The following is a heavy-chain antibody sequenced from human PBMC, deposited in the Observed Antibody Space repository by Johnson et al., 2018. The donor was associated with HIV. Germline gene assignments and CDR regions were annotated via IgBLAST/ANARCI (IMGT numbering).Heavy chain of an antibody. J-gene: IGHJ3*01. D-gene: IGHD3-10*01. Sequence: QVQLVESGGGVVQPGRPLRLSCVASGFIFSDYAMHWVRQAPSKGLEWVAVLRYDGSEKKYADSVRGRFPITIDNDKHTRYLQMNSPSPEDTGVYHCARDRHGSGRPNAFDLWGRGTKVTV. CDR1: GFIFSDYA. CDR3: ARDRHGSGRPNAFDL. CDR2: LRYDGSEK. V-gene: IGHV3-30-3*01.